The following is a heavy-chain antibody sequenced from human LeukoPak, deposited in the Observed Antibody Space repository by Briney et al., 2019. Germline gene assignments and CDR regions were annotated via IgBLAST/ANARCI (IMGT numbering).Heavy chain of an antibody. CDR2: FSGTSTN. D-gene: IGHD3-3*01. V-gene: IGHV3-23*01. Sequence: GGSLRLSCAASGFTFSSYAMSWVRQAPGKGLELVSTFSGTSTNSYADAVKGRVTISRDNSKNTLYLQMNSLRVEDTAFYYCTRDRFEIRRDYFDYWGQGTLVTVSS. CDR1: GFTFSSYA. CDR3: TRDRFEIRRDYFDY. J-gene: IGHJ4*02.